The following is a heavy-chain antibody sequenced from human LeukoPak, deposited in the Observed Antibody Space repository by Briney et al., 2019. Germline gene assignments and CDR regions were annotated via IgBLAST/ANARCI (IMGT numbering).Heavy chain of an antibody. D-gene: IGHD3-22*01. CDR1: GFTFSRYN. V-gene: IGHV3-21*01. CDR2: I. CDR3: ARDLYYYDSSGYYYPGGSDY. J-gene: IGHJ4*02. Sequence: KPGGSLRLSCAASGFTFSRYNLNWVRQAPGKGLEWVSSINSVKGRFTISRDNAKNSLYLQMNSLRAEDTAVYYCARDLYYYDSSGYYYPGGSDYWGQGTLVTVSS.